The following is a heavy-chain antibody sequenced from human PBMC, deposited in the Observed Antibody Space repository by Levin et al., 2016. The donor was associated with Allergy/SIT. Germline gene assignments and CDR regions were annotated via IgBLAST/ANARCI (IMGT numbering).Heavy chain of an antibody. CDR1: GFTFSSYA. J-gene: IGHJ4*02. V-gene: IGHV3-23*01. CDR2: ISGSGGST. Sequence: GGPLRLSCAASGFTFSSYAMSWVRQAPGKGLEWVSAISGSGGSTYYADSVKGRFTISRDNSKNTLYLQMNSLRAEDTAVYYCANVTHYYDSSGYSYLDYWGQGTLVTVSS. CDR3: ANVTHYYDSSGYSYLDY. D-gene: IGHD3-22*01.